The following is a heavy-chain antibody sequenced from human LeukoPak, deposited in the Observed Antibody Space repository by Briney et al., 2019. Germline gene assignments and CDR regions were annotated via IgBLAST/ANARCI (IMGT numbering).Heavy chain of an antibody. D-gene: IGHD3-22*01. CDR3: AKEVYYYDSSGYYGY. Sequence: GGSLRLSCAASGFTFSSYSMNWVRQAPGKGLEWVSYISSSSTIYYADSVKGRFTISRDNSKNTLYLQMNSLRAEDTAVYYCAKEVYYYDSSGYYGYWGQGTLVTVSS. CDR2: ISSSSTI. J-gene: IGHJ4*02. V-gene: IGHV3-48*01. CDR1: GFTFSSYS.